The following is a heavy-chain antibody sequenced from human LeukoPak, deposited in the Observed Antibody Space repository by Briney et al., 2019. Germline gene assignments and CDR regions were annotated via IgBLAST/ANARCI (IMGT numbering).Heavy chain of an antibody. CDR1: GYTFTGYY. CDR2: INPNSGGT. D-gene: IGHD3-9*01. Sequence: ASVKVSCKASGYTFTGYYMHWVRQAPGQGLEWIGWINPNSGGTNYAQKFQGRVTMTRDTSISTAYMELSRLRSDDTAVYHCARGGYDILTGYLNWFDPWGQGTLVTVSS. CDR3: ARGGYDILTGYLNWFDP. V-gene: IGHV1-2*02. J-gene: IGHJ5*02.